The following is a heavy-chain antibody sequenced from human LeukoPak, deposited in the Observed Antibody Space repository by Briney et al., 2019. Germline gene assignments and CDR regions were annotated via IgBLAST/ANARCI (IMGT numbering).Heavy chain of an antibody. V-gene: IGHV1-2*02. CDR1: GYTFTGYY. D-gene: IGHD6-19*01. J-gene: IGHJ6*03. Sequence: GASVKVSCKASGYTFTGYYMHWVRQAPGQGLEWMGWINPNSGGTNYAQKFQGRVTMTRDTSISTAYMELSRLRSDDTAVYYCAGAPDPYSSGWYASYYYYYMDVWGKGTTVTISS. CDR3: AGAPDPYSSGWYASYYYYYMDV. CDR2: INPNSGGT.